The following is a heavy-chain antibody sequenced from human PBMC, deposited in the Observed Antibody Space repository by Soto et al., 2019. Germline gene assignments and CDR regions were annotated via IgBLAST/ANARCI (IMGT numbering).Heavy chain of an antibody. CDR3: ARVDSSGYLGMYYFDK. CDR2: IYYSGSA. D-gene: IGHD3-22*01. Sequence: PSETLSLTCTVSGGSISSYYWSWIRQPPGKGLEWIGYIYYSGSANYNPSLKSRVTISVDTSKNQFSLELSSLSSEDTALYYCARVDSSGYLGMYYFDKWGQGTQVTVSS. CDR1: GGSISSYY. J-gene: IGHJ4*02. V-gene: IGHV4-59*01.